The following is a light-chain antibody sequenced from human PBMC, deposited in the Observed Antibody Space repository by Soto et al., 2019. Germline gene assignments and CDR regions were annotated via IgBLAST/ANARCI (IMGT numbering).Light chain of an antibody. CDR3: QSYDSSLSGFYV. J-gene: IGLJ1*01. Sequence: QSVLTQPPSVSGAPGQRVTISCTGSSSNIGAGYGVHWYQQLPGTAPKLLIYGNSNRPSGVPDRFSGSKSGTSASLAITGLQAEDEADYYCQSYDSSLSGFYVFGTGTKVTVL. CDR2: GNS. CDR1: SSNIGAGYG. V-gene: IGLV1-40*01.